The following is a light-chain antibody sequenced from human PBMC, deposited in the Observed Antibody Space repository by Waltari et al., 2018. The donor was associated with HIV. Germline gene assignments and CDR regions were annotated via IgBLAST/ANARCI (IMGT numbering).Light chain of an antibody. CDR3: AAWDDSLNGLWV. V-gene: IGLV1-44*01. CDR1: SSNIGSNT. Sequence: QSVLTQPPSASGTPGQRVTISCSGSSSNIGSNTVNWYQQLPGTAPKLLIYSNKPRPSGVPDRFPGSKSGTSASLAISGLQSEDEADYYCAAWDDSLNGLWVCGGGTKLTVL. CDR2: SNK. J-gene: IGLJ3*02.